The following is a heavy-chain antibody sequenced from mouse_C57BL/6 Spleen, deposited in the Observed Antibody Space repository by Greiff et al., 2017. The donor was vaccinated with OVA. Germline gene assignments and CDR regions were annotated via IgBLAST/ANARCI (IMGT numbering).Heavy chain of an antibody. J-gene: IGHJ2*01. CDR3: ARSDYDVRCDY. CDR1: GYTFTTYP. Sequence: VQLVESGAELVKPGASVKMSCKASGYTFTTYPIEWMKQNHGKSLEWIGNFHPYNGDTKYNEKFKGKATLTVEKSSSTVYLELSRLTSEDSAVEYCARSDYDVRCDYWGQGTTLTVSS. CDR2: FHPYNGDT. D-gene: IGHD2-4*01. V-gene: IGHV1-47*01.